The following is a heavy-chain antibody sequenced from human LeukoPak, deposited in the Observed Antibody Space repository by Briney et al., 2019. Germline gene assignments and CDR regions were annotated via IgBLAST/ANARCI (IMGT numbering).Heavy chain of an antibody. D-gene: IGHD3-22*01. CDR2: IYYSGST. CDR1: GGSISSSSYY. Sequence: SETPSLTCTVSGGSISSSSYYWGWIRQPPGKGLEWIGSIYYSGSTYYNPSLKSRVTISVDTSKNQFSLKLSSVTAADTAVYYCAGLTYYYDSSGYHLDYWGQGTLVTVSS. CDR3: AGLTYYYDSSGYHLDY. V-gene: IGHV4-39*05. J-gene: IGHJ4*02.